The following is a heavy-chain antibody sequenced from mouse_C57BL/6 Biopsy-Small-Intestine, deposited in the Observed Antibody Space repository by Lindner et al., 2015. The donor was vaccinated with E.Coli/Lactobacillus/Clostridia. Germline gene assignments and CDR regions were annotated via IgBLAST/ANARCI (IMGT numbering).Heavy chain of an antibody. CDR3: AREDRQFFDY. CDR1: GYAFSSSW. CDR2: IYPGDGDT. Sequence: VQLQESGPELVKPGASVKISCKASGYAFSSSWMNWVKQRPGKGLEWIGRIYPGDGDTNYNGKFKDKATLTADKSSSTAYMQLSSLTSEDSAVYFCAREDRQFFDYWGQGTTLTVSS. V-gene: IGHV1-82*01. D-gene: IGHD3-2*01. J-gene: IGHJ2*01.